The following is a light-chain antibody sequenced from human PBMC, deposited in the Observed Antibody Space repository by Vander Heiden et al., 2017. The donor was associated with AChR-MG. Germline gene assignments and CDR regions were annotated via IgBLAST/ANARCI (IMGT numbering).Light chain of an antibody. Sequence: QSVLTQPPSASGTPGQRVTISCSGSSSNIGSNTVSWYQQFPGTAPKLLIYFTNQRPSGLPDRVSASKSGTSASLAISGLQSEDEAEYYCAAWDDSLNGPVFGGGTKLPVL. V-gene: IGLV1-44*01. J-gene: IGLJ2*01. CDR1: SSNIGSNT. CDR3: AAWDDSLNGPV. CDR2: FTN.